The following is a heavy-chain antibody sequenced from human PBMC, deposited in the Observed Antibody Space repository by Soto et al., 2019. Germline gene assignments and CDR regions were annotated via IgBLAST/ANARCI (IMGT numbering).Heavy chain of an antibody. J-gene: IGHJ4*02. V-gene: IGHV3-15*07. CDR1: GFTFSNAC. D-gene: IGHD5-12*01. CDR3: TTDPWLDISTPIDY. CDR2: INSKTDGGTT. Sequence: EVQLVESGGGLVKPGGSLRLSCAASGFTFSNACMNWVRQAPGKGLEWVGRINSKTDGGTTDYSAPVKGRFTISRDDSKNTLYLQMNSLKTEDTAVYYCTTDPWLDISTPIDYWGQGTLVTVSS.